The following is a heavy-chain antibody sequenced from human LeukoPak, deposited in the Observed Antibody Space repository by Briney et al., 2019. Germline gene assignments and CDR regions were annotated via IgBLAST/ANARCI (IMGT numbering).Heavy chain of an antibody. Sequence: GGSLRLSCAASGFTFSSYWMSWVRQAPGKGLEWVANIKQDGSEKYYVDSVKGRFTISRDNAKNSLYLQMNSLRAEDTALYHCARIGNSGRAIDYWGQGTLVTVSS. V-gene: IGHV3-7*01. J-gene: IGHJ4*02. CDR3: ARIGNSGRAIDY. CDR1: GFTFSSYW. CDR2: IKQDGSEK. D-gene: IGHD4-23*01.